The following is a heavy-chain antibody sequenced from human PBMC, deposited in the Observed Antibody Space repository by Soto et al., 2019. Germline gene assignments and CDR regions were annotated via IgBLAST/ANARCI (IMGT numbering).Heavy chain of an antibody. J-gene: IGHJ4*02. Sequence: GGSLRLSCAASGFTFSFYAVHWVRQAPGKGLEWVAVISYNGRNKHYVDSVKGRFTISRDNSQDTLYLQMDSLRPDDTAVYYCARQAKIGDRSQFYFDSWGQGTLVTVSS. V-gene: IGHV3-30*04. CDR1: GFTFSFYA. CDR2: ISYNGRNK. D-gene: IGHD3-16*01. CDR3: ARQAKIGDRSQFYFDS.